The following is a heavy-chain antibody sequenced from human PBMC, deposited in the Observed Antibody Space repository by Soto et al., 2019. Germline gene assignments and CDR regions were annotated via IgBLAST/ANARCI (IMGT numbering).Heavy chain of an antibody. Sequence: EVQLVESGGGLVQPGGSLRLSCAASGFTFSSYWMHWVRQAPGKGLVWVSRINSDGSSTSYADSVKGRFTISRDNAKNTLYLQMNSLRAEDTAVYYCARGDTTAYYYGMDVWGQGTTVTVSS. CDR3: ARGDTTAYYYGMDV. CDR1: GFTFSSYW. D-gene: IGHD4-4*01. V-gene: IGHV3-74*01. J-gene: IGHJ6*02. CDR2: INSDGSST.